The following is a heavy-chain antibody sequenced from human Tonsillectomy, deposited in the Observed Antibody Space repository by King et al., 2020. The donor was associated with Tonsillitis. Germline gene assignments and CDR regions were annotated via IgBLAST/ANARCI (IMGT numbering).Heavy chain of an antibody. V-gene: IGHV3-23*04. J-gene: IGHJ4*02. Sequence: EVQLVESGGGLVQPGGSLRLSCTASGFTFSSYAMSWVRQAPGKGLDWVSAISGSGGSTYYTDSVKGRFTISRDNSKNTLYLQMSSLRAEDTAVYYCAKVPGPYCSSSTCYVDYWGQGTLVTVSS. CDR3: AKVPGPYCSSSTCYVDY. CDR2: ISGSGGST. CDR1: GFTFSSYA. D-gene: IGHD2-2*01.